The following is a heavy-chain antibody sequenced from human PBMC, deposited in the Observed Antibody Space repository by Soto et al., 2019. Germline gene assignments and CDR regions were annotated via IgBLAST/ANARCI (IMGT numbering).Heavy chain of an antibody. CDR2: IYYSGST. J-gene: IGHJ3*02. V-gene: IGHV4-39*02. D-gene: IGHD2-15*01. Sequence: SETLSLTCTVSGGSISSGGYYWGWIRQPPGKGLEWIGTIYYSGSTYYNPSLKSRVTISVDTSKNHFSLKLSSVSAADTAVFYCARLSSGAFDIWGQGIVVTVSS. CDR3: ARLSSGAFDI. CDR1: GGSISSGGYY.